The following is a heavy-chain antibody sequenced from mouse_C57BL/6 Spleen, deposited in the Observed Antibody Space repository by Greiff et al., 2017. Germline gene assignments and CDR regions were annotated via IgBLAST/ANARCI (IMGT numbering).Heavy chain of an antibody. J-gene: IGHJ1*03. D-gene: IGHD1-1*01. CDR3: ARSDGSSHHWYFDV. V-gene: IGHV1-69*01. CDR1: GYTFTSYW. CDR2: IDPSDSYT. Sequence: QVQLQQSGAELVMPGASVKLSCKASGYTFTSYWMHWVKQRPGQGLEWIGEIDPSDSYTNYNQKFKGKSTLTVDKSSSTAYMQLSSLTSEDSAVYYCARSDGSSHHWYFDVWGTGTTVTVSS.